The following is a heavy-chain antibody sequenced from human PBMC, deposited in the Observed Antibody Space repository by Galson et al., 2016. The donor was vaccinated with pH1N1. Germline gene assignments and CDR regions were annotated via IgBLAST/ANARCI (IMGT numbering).Heavy chain of an antibody. D-gene: IGHD3-10*01. V-gene: IGHV4-38-2*01. CDR1: GFSISSGYY. Sequence: LTCDVSGFSISSGYYWGWIRQSPGKGLEWIGNIYHNNGPAYYDPSLRDRVAMSVDTSKNQFTLKLSSVTAADTAMYYCAKVSFSGASDFYDHWGRGILVIVSS. J-gene: IGHJ4*02. CDR3: AKVSFSGASDFYDH. CDR2: IYHNNGPA.